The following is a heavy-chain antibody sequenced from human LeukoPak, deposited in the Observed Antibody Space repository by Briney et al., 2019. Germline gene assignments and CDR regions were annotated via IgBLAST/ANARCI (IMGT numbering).Heavy chain of an antibody. D-gene: IGHD3-3*01. Sequence: AASVKVSCKVSGYTLTELSMHWVRQAPGKGLEWMGGFDPEDGETIYAQKFQGRVTMTEDTSTDTAYMELSSLRSEDTAVYYCAHPGTRRDRSGTYGMDVWGKGTTVTVSS. CDR1: GYTLTELS. V-gene: IGHV1-24*01. J-gene: IGHJ6*04. CDR3: AHPGTRRDRSGTYGMDV. CDR2: FDPEDGET.